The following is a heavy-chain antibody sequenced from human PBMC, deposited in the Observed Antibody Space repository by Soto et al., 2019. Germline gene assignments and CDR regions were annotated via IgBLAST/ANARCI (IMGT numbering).Heavy chain of an antibody. CDR2: IYYSGST. Sequence: SETLSLTCTVSGGSISSGDYYWSWIRQPPGKGLEWIGYIYYSGSTYYNPPLKSRVTISVDTSKNQFSLKLSSVTAADTAVYYCARLIYSYGSYYFDYWGQGTLVTVSS. D-gene: IGHD5-18*01. CDR3: ARLIYSYGSYYFDY. V-gene: IGHV4-30-4*01. J-gene: IGHJ4*02. CDR1: GGSISSGDYY.